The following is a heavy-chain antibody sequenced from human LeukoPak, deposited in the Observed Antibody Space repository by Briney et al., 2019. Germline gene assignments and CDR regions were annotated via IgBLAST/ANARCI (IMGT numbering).Heavy chain of an antibody. D-gene: IGHD5-18*01. V-gene: IGHV3-49*04. CDR3: GRAGKSVDTAMVTGPRE. Sequence: GGSLRLSCTASGFTFGDYAMSWVRQAPGKGLEWVGFIRSKGYGGTTEYTASVKGRFTISRDDSKSIAYLQMNSLKTEDTAVYYCGRAGKSVDTAMVTGPREWGQGALVTVSS. J-gene: IGHJ4*02. CDR1: GFTFGDYA. CDR2: IRSKGYGGTT.